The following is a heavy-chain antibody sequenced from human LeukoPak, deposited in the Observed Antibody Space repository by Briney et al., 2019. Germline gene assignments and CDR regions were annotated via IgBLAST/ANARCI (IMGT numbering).Heavy chain of an antibody. CDR3: ARPISGWTTCWAFDI. CDR2: IYPGDSDT. J-gene: IGHJ3*02. CDR1: GYSFTSYW. Sequence: GESLKISCKGSGYSFTSYWIGWVRQMPGKGLEWMGIIYPGDSDTRYSPSFQGQVTISADKSISTAYLQWSSLKASDTAMYYCARPISGWTTCWAFDIRGQGTMVTVSS. D-gene: IGHD6-19*01. V-gene: IGHV5-51*01.